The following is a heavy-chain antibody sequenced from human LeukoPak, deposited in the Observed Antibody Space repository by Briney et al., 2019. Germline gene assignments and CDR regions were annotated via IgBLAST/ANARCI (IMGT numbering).Heavy chain of an antibody. J-gene: IGHJ6*03. CDR2: IRYDGSNK. CDR1: GFTFSSYG. V-gene: IGHV3-30*02. Sequence: GGSLRLSCAASGFTFSSYGMHWVRQAPGKGLEWVAFIRYDGSNKYYADSVKGRFTISRDNSKNTLYLQMNSLRAEDTAVYYCAKDPFRGYDSRYYMDVWGKGTTVTVSS. CDR3: AKDPFRGYDSRYYMDV. D-gene: IGHD5-12*01.